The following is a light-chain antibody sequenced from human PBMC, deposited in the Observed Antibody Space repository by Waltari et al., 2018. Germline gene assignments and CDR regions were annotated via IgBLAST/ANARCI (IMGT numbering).Light chain of an antibody. Sequence: EIVLTQSPATLSLSPGERATLSCRASQSVSSYLAWYQKKPGQAPRLLIYDASNRATGIPARFSGSGSGTDFSLTISSLEPEDFAVYYCHQRSNWPITFGQGTRLEIK. J-gene: IGKJ5*01. CDR1: QSVSSY. CDR2: DAS. V-gene: IGKV3-11*01. CDR3: HQRSNWPIT.